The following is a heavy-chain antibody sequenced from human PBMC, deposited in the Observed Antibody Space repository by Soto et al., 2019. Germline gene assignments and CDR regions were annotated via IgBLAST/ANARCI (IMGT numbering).Heavy chain of an antibody. V-gene: IGHV1-18*01. D-gene: IGHD6-6*01. CDR2: ISTYNGNT. CDR1: GYTFSSYG. J-gene: IGHJ5*02. CDR3: ARKSSSSSWLDP. Sequence: QVQLVQSGPEVKKSGASVKVTCKASGYTFSSYGITWVRQAPGQGLEWMGWISTYNGNTNYAQKFQARVTMTTDTSTSTAYMDLSSLRSDDTAVYYCARKSSSSSWLDPWGHGTLVTVSS.